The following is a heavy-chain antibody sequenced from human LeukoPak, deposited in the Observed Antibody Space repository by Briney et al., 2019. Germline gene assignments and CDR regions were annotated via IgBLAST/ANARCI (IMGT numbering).Heavy chain of an antibody. J-gene: IGHJ4*02. CDR3: ATPLDYYDRSDSHQGGD. D-gene: IGHD3-22*01. Sequence: GGSLRLSCAASGFTFSTYWMTWVRQAPGKGLEWVANIKHDGSEKNYVDSVKGRFTISRDNAKNSLYLQMNSLRAEDTAVYYCATPLDYYDRSDSHQGGDWGQGTLVTVSS. V-gene: IGHV3-7*03. CDR2: IKHDGSEK. CDR1: GFTFSTYW.